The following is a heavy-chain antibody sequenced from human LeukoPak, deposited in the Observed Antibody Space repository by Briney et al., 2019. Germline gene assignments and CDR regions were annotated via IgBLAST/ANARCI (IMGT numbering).Heavy chain of an antibody. CDR3: ARLTYDYVENYMDV. CDR1: GGSISSYY. J-gene: IGHJ6*03. D-gene: IGHD5-12*01. V-gene: IGHV4-59*12. CDR2: IYYSGST. Sequence: SETLSLTCTVSGGSISSYYWSWIRQPPGKGLEWIGYIYYSGSTNYNPSLKSRVTMSVDTSKNQFSLKLSSVTAADTAVYYCARLTYDYVENYMDVWGKGTTVTISS.